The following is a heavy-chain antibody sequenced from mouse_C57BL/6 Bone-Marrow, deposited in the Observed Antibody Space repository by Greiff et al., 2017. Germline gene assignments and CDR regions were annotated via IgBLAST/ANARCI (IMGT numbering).Heavy chain of an antibody. D-gene: IGHD1-1*01. Sequence: EVHLVESGPELVKPGASVKMSCKASGYTFTDYNMHWVKQSHGKSLEWIGYINPNNGGTSYNQKFKGKATLTVNKSSSTAYMELRSLTSEDSAVYYGARGTTVVATDYWGQGTTLTVSS. CDR2: INPNNGGT. CDR1: GYTFTDYN. V-gene: IGHV1-22*01. J-gene: IGHJ2*01. CDR3: ARGTTVVATDY.